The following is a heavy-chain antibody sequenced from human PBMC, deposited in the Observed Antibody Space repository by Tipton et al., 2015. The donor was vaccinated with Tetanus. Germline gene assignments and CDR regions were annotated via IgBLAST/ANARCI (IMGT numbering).Heavy chain of an antibody. Sequence: GSLRLSCTVSGGSISSYYWSWIRQPPGKGLEWIGYIYYSGSTNYNPSLKSRVTISVDTSKNQFSLRLRSVTAADTAVYYCARVKGTYNHYGLDVWGQGTTVTVAS. CDR2: IYYSGST. J-gene: IGHJ6*02. CDR1: GGSISSYY. D-gene: IGHD3-10*01. CDR3: ARVKGTYNHYGLDV. V-gene: IGHV4-59*12.